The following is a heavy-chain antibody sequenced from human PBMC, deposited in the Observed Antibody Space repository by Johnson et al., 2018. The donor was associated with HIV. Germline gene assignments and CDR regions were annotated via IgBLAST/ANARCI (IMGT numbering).Heavy chain of an antibody. CDR2: IKQDGSEK. J-gene: IGHJ3*02. CDR3: ARERLGAHDAFDI. CDR1: GFTFSSYW. V-gene: IGHV3-7*01. Sequence: VQLVESGGGVVQPGRSLRLSCAASGFTFSSYWMSWVRQAPGKGLEWVANIKQDGSEKYYVDSVKGRFTISRDNAKNSLYLQMNSLRAEDTAVYYCARERLGAHDAFDIWGQGTMVTVSS. D-gene: IGHD3-16*01.